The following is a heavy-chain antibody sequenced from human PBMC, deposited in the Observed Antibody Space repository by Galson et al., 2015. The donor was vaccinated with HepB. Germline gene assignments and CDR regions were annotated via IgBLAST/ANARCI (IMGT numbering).Heavy chain of an antibody. Sequence: CAISGDSVSSTSAVWNWVRQSPSRGLEWLGRTWYRSKWYYEFAVFVESRITINPDTSKNQFSLQLSSVTPEDTAVYYCARTQVGAAYFDYWGQGTLVTVSS. V-gene: IGHV6-1*01. CDR3: ARTQVGAAYFDY. CDR1: GDSVSSTSAV. J-gene: IGHJ4*02. D-gene: IGHD1-26*01. CDR2: TWYRSKWYY.